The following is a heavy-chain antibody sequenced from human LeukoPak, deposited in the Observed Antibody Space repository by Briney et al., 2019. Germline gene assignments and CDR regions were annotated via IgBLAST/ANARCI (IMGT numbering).Heavy chain of an antibody. CDR2: IYYSGST. D-gene: IGHD2-15*01. CDR1: GGSISSGDYY. J-gene: IGHJ5*02. Sequence: SQTLSLTCTVSGGSISSGDYYWSWIRQPPGKGLEWIGYIYYSGSTYYNPSLKSRVTISVDTSKNQFSLKLSSVTAADTAVYYCARDLRYCSGGSCYSGPNWFDPWGQGTLVTVSS. V-gene: IGHV4-30-4*01. CDR3: ARDLRYCSGGSCYSGPNWFDP.